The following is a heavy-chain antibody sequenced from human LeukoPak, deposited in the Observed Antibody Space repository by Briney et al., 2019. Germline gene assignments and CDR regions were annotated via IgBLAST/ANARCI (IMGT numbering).Heavy chain of an antibody. Sequence: SVKVSCKASGGTFSSYAIRWVRQAPGQGLEWMGRISPILGIANYAQKFQGRVTITADKSTSTAYMELSSLRSEDTAVYYCARAYYGSGSYYKVEGMDVWGQGTTVTVSS. D-gene: IGHD3-10*01. J-gene: IGHJ6*02. CDR1: GGTFSSYA. CDR3: ARAYYGSGSYYKVEGMDV. CDR2: ISPILGIA. V-gene: IGHV1-69*04.